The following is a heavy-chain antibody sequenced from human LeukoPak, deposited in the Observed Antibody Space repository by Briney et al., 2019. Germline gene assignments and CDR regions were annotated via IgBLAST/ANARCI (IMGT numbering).Heavy chain of an antibody. CDR3: ARDRSYDSSGYYYYYYYMDV. J-gene: IGHJ6*03. CDR2: IYHSGST. D-gene: IGHD3-22*01. V-gene: IGHV4-38-2*02. CDR1: GYSVSSGYY. Sequence: SETLSLTCTVSGYSVSSGYYWGWIRQPPGKGLEWIGSIYHSGSTYYNPSLKSRLTISVDTSKNQFSLKLSSVTAADTAVYYCARDRSYDSSGYYYYYYYMDVWGKGTTVTVSS.